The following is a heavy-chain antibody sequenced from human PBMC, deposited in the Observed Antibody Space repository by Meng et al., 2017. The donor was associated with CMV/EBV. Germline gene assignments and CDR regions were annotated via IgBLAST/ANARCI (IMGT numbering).Heavy chain of an antibody. CDR3: AEDAGGYSGPFDI. CDR2: LSGSGGDT. CDR1: GFTFRSYA. Sequence: GESLKISCVGSGFTFRSYAMSWVRQAPGKGLEWVSGLSGSGGDTYYADSVKGRFSISRDNSKNTLHLQMDSLRAEDTAVYYCAEDAGGYSGPFDIWGQGTMVTVSS. D-gene: IGHD1-26*01. V-gene: IGHV3-23*01. J-gene: IGHJ3*02.